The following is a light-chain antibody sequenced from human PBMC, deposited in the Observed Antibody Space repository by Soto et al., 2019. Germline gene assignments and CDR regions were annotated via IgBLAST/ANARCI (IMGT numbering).Light chain of an antibody. CDR3: QQYQNLWT. J-gene: IGKJ1*01. CDR2: RAS. Sequence: IMMTQSPATLSVSLGDRATLSCRAGQTIYSNVAWYQQRPGQAPRLLIYRASTRATGVPARFSGSGSGTEFTLTISSLQSEDFAIYYCQQYQNLWTFGQGTKVDIK. CDR1: QTIYSN. V-gene: IGKV3-15*01.